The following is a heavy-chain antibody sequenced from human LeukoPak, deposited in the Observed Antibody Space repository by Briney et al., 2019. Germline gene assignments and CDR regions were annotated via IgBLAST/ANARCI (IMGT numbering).Heavy chain of an antibody. CDR1: GYTFTGYY. D-gene: IGHD3-3*01. V-gene: IGHV1-2*02. CDR3: ARDRPRDFWSGYNYYYYYYMDV. J-gene: IGHJ6*03. Sequence: ASVKVSCKASGYTFTGYYMHWVRQAPGQGLEWMGWINPNSGGTNYAQKSQGRVTMTRDTSISTAYMELSRLRSDDTAVYYCARDRPRDFWSGYNYYYYYYMDVWGKGTTVTVSS. CDR2: INPNSGGT.